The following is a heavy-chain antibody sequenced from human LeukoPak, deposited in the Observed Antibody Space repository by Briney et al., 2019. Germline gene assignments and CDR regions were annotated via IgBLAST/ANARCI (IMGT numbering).Heavy chain of an antibody. CDR1: GGSFSGYY. J-gene: IGHJ4*02. V-gene: IGHV4-34*01. Sequence: SETLSLTCAVYGGSFSGYYWSWIRQPPGKGLEWIGEINHSGSTNYNPSLKSRVTISVDTSKIQFSLKLSSVTAADTAVYYCARARSGGSCYLDYWGQGTLVTVSS. CDR2: INHSGST. D-gene: IGHD2-15*01. CDR3: ARARSGGSCYLDY.